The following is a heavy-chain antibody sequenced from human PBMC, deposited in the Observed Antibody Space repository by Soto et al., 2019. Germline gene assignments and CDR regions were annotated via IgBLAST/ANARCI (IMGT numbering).Heavy chain of an antibody. Sequence: PGGSLRLSCAASGFTFSSYWMSWVRQAPGKGLEWVANIKQDGSEKYYVDSVKGRFTISRDNAKNSLYLQMNSLRAEDTAVYYCASGQAGAVISPYYYYGMDVWGQGTTVTVSS. CDR2: IKQDGSEK. J-gene: IGHJ6*02. CDR1: GFTFSSYW. CDR3: ASGQAGAVISPYYYYGMDV. D-gene: IGHD3-22*01. V-gene: IGHV3-7*03.